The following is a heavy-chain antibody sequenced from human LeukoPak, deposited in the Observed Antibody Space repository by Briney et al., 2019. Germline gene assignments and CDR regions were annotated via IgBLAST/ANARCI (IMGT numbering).Heavy chain of an antibody. V-gene: IGHV3-21*01. CDR2: ISSSSSYI. CDR1: GFTFSSYS. D-gene: IGHD4-11*01. CDR3: ARSGYSKGDLQH. J-gene: IGHJ1*01. Sequence: GGSLRLSCAASGFTFSSYSMNWVRQAPGKGLEWVSSISSSSSYIYYADSVKGRFTISRDNAKNSLYLQMNSLRAEDTAVYYCARSGYSKGDLQHWGQGTLVTVSS.